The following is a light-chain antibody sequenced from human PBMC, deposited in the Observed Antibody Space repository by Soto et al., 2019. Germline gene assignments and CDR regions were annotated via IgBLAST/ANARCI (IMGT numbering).Light chain of an antibody. CDR2: KAS. CDR1: QSINSW. Sequence: DIQMTQSPSTLSASVGDRVTITCRASQSINSWLSWSQQNPGKAPNLLIYKASSLESGVPSRFSGSGSGTEFTRTISSLQSDDFATYYCQQYNTYVTFGGGTKVEIK. CDR3: QQYNTYVT. V-gene: IGKV1-5*03. J-gene: IGKJ4*01.